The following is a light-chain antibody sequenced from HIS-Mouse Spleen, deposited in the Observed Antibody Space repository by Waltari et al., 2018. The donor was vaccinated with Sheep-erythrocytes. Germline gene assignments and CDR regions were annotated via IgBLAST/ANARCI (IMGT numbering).Light chain of an antibody. J-gene: IGLJ2*01. Sequence: SYELTQPPSVSVSPGQTASITCSGDKLGDKYACWYQQKPGQSPVLVIYQDSKRPSGIPGRFAGSNAGNTATLTIRGTQAMDEADYYCQAWDSSTAWNVVFGGGTKLTVL. CDR2: QDS. CDR3: QAWDSSTAWNVV. V-gene: IGLV3-1*01. CDR1: KLGDKY.